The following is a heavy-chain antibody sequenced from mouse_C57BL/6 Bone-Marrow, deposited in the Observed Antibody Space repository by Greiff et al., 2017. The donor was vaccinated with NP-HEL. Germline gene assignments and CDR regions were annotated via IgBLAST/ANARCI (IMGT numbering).Heavy chain of an antibody. CDR1: GYAFTNYL. V-gene: IGHV1-54*01. D-gene: IGHD1-1*01. J-gene: IGHJ2*01. CDR3: ARYYDGSGDY. Sequence: VQLQQSGAELVRPGTSVKVSCKASGYAFTNYLIAWVKQRPGQGLDWIGVINPGSGCTNYKEKFKGKATLTADKSSSTAYMQLSSLTSEDSAVYLCARYYDGSGDYWGQGTTLTVSS. CDR2: INPGSGCT.